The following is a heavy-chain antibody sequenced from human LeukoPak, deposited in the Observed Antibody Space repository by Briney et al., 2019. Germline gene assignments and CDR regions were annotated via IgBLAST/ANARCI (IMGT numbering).Heavy chain of an antibody. J-gene: IGHJ3*02. CDR1: GYTFTGYY. V-gene: IGHV1-2*02. CDR2: INPNSGGT. CDR3: ANGATSGSHDAFDI. Sequence: ASVKVSCKASGYTFTGYYMHWVRQAPGQGLEWMGWINPNSGGTNYAQKFQGRVTMTRDTSISTAYMELSRLRSDDTAVYYCANGATSGSHDAFDIWGQGTMVTVSS. D-gene: IGHD1-1*01.